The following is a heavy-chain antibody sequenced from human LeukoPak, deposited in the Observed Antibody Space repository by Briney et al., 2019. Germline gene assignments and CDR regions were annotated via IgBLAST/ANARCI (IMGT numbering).Heavy chain of an antibody. V-gene: IGHV3-23*01. CDR1: GFTFNNYG. D-gene: IGHD3-22*01. CDR3: AKLGHTSGYYARHSDY. Sequence: GGTLRLSCAASGFTFNNYGMSWVRQAPGRGLEWVSAISRDGGDTFYADSVRGRFTIARDNSKNTVYLQMNSLRAEDTALYYCAKLGHTSGYYARHSDYWGQGTLVTVSS. J-gene: IGHJ4*02. CDR2: ISRDGGDT.